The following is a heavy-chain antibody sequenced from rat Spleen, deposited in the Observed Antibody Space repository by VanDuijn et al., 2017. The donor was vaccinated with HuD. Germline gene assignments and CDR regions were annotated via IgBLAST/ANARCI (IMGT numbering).Heavy chain of an antibody. CDR2: ITNAAGKV. J-gene: IGHJ2*01. V-gene: IGHV5S13*01. Sequence: EVQLVESGGGFVQPGRSLNLSCAASGFTFSSFPMAWVRQAPKKGLEWVASITNAAGKVHYPDSVKGRFTISRDTAQNTLYLQMNSPTSEDTATYYCARGGFFRFWGQGVMVTVSS. D-gene: IGHD1-6*01. CDR1: GFTFSSFP. CDR3: ARGGFFRF.